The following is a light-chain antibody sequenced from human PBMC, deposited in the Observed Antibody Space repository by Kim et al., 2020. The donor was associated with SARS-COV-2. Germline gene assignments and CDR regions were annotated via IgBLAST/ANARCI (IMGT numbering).Light chain of an antibody. CDR1: KLGDKY. Sequence: VSSGQTASITCSGDKLGDKYACWYQQKPGQSPVLVIYQDSKRPSGIPERFSGSNSGNTATLTISGTQAMDEADYYCQAWDSSTVVFGGGTQLTVL. V-gene: IGLV3-1*01. J-gene: IGLJ2*01. CDR3: QAWDSSTVV. CDR2: QDS.